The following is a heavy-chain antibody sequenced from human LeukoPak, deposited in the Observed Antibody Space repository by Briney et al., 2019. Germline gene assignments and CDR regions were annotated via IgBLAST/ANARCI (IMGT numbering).Heavy chain of an antibody. CDR1: GGSINSFY. D-gene: IGHD3-10*01. CDR2: IYTTGST. V-gene: IGHV4-4*07. J-gene: IGHJ4*02. CDR3: ARSYHYGSGSYSYYFDY. Sequence: SETLSLTCTVSGGSINSFYWSWIRQSAGKGLEWIGRIYTTGSTNYNPSLKSRVTMSVDTSKNQFSLKLSSVTAADTAVYYCARSYHYGSGSYSYYFDYWGQGTLVTVSS.